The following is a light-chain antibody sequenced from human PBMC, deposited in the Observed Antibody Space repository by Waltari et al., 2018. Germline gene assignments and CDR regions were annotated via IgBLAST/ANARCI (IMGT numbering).Light chain of an antibody. Sequence: IILTQSPATLSLSPGESATLSCRASQSVSSYLAWYQQKPGQAPRLLIYGASSRATGIPDRFSGSGSGTEFTLTISSLEPEDFVVYYCQKYSSSPYSFGQGTKVEIK. V-gene: IGKV3-20*01. J-gene: IGKJ2*03. CDR2: GAS. CDR3: QKYSSSPYS. CDR1: QSVSSY.